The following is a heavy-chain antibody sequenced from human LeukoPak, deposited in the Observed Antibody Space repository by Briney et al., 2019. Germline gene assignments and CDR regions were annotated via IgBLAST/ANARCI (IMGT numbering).Heavy chain of an antibody. J-gene: IGHJ4*02. CDR2: ISAYIGNT. V-gene: IGHV1-18*01. D-gene: IGHD3-3*01. CDR3: ARGLIFGVLTGIDY. CDR1: GYTFTSYG. Sequence: ASVKVSCNASGYTFTSYGISWVRQAPGQGLEWMGWISAYIGNTNYAQKLQGRVTMTTDTSTSTAYMELRSLRSDDTAVYYCARGLIFGVLTGIDYWGQGTLVTVSS.